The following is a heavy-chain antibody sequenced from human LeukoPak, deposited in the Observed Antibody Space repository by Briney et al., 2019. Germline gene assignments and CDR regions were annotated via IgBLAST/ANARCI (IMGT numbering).Heavy chain of an antibody. V-gene: IGHV1-46*01. CDR1: GYTFTGYY. D-gene: IGHD4-17*01. Sequence: ASVKVSCKASGYTFTGYYMHWVRQAPGQGLEWMGWINPSGGSTSYAQKFQGRVTMTRDMSTSTVYMELSSLRSEDTAVYYCARGPNYGDYEGGGYYFDYWGQGTLVTVSS. J-gene: IGHJ4*02. CDR3: ARGPNYGDYEGGGYYFDY. CDR2: INPSGGST.